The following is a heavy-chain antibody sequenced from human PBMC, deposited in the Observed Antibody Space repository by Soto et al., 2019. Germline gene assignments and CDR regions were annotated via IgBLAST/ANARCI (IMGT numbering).Heavy chain of an antibody. CDR2: ISSNGVGT. V-gene: IGHV3-64*01. D-gene: IGHD6-6*01. CDR3: ARRARPDFYYMDG. CDR1: GFTLSGYA. J-gene: IGHJ6*03. Sequence: EVQLAESGGGLAQPGGSLRLSCAASGFTLSGYAMDWVRQAPGKGLEYVSGISSNGVGTYYANSVQGRFTIARDNSKNTGYLQMGSRRPEDMAVYYCARRARPDFYYMDGWGKGTTVTVSS.